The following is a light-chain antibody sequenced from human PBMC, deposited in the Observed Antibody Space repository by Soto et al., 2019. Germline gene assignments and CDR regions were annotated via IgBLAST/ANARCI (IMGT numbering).Light chain of an antibody. J-gene: IGKJ4*01. CDR2: DAS. CDR3: QKYNGAPLT. Sequence: DIQMTQSPSSLSASVGDRVTITCRASQGISIYLAWYQQKPGQLPKLLIYDASTLQSGVPSRFSGSGSGTDFTLTISGLQTEEVATYYCQKYNGAPLTFGGGTKVEIK. CDR1: QGISIY. V-gene: IGKV1-27*01.